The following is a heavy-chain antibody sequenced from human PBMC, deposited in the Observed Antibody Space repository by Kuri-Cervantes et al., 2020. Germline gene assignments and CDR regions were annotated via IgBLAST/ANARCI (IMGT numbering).Heavy chain of an antibody. J-gene: IGHJ5*02. CDR3: AGGYSYGYFFGHQSA. CDR1: GFTVSSNY. D-gene: IGHD5-18*01. CDR2: ISSSGSSI. Sequence: LSLTCAASGFTVSSNYMSWIRQAPGKGLEWVSYISSSGSSILYGDSVKGRFTISRDNAKNSLYLQMNSLRAEDTAVYYCAGGYSYGYFFGHQSAWGQGTLVTVSS. V-gene: IGHV3-11*04.